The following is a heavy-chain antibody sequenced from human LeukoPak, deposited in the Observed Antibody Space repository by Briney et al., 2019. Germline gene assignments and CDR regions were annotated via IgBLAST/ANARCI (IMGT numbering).Heavy chain of an antibody. Sequence: GGSLRLSCAASGFTFSSYGMHWVRQAPGKGLEWVAVIWYDGSNKYYADSVKGRFTISRDNSKNTLYLQMNSLRAEDTAVYYCAKDPYSNYVGIELGYYFDYWGQGTLVTVSS. V-gene: IGHV3-33*06. CDR3: AKDPYSNYVGIELGYYFDY. J-gene: IGHJ4*02. CDR2: IWYDGSNK. CDR1: GFTFSSYG. D-gene: IGHD4-11*01.